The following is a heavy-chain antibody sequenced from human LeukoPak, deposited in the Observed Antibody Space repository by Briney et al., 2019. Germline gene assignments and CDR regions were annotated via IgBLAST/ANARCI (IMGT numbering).Heavy chain of an antibody. CDR1: GGSVSSGSYY. V-gene: IGHV4-61*01. D-gene: IGHD3-10*01. Sequence: SETVPLTCTVSGGSVSSGSYYWSWIRQPPGKGLEWIGYIYYSGSTNYNPSLKSRVTISVDTSKNQFSLKLSSVTAADTAVYYCARVLSGLLWFGELFPFDYWGQGTVVTVSS. J-gene: IGHJ4*02. CDR2: IYYSGST. CDR3: ARVLSGLLWFGELFPFDY.